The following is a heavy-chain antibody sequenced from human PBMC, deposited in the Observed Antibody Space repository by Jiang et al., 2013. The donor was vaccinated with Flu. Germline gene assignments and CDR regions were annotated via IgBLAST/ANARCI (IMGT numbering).Heavy chain of an antibody. Sequence: VQLLESGGGLVKPGGSLRLSCATSGFTFSDYYMNWIRQAPGKGLEWVSYISSSGSYTNYADSVKGRFTISRDNAKNSLYLLMNSLRAEDTAVYYCARRYCSGGSCYPMTFDYVGPGNPGHRLL. CDR3: ARRYCSGGSCYPMTFDY. V-gene: IGHV3-11*03. CDR1: GFTFSDYY. D-gene: IGHD2-15*01. J-gene: IGHJ4*02. CDR2: ISSSGSYT.